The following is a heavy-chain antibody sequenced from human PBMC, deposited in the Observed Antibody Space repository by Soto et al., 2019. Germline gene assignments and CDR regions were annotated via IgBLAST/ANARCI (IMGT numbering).Heavy chain of an antibody. J-gene: IGHJ4*02. D-gene: IGHD3-10*01. CDR1: GGSISSGNW. CDR2: IYHSGNT. CDR3: ARRWGEGRVDY. V-gene: IGHV4-4*02. Sequence: QVQLQESGPGLVKLSGTLSLTCAVSGGSISSGNWWSWVRQPPGKGLEWIGEIYHSGNTNYNPSLKSRVTMAVDKSRNQFSLKLSSVTAADTAVYYCARRWGEGRVDYWGQGTLVTVSS.